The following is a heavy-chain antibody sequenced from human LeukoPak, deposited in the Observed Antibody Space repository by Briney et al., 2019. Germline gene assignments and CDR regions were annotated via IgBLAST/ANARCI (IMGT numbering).Heavy chain of an antibody. J-gene: IGHJ2*01. V-gene: IGHV3-20*04. D-gene: IGHD5-18*01. CDR3: AKGKDTLNPYWYFDV. Sequence: GGSLRLSCAASGFSFDDYAMSWVRQAPGKELEWVSGINWSGVSTGYADSVKGRFAISRDNTKNSLFLQLNSLRVEDTAFYYCAKGKDTLNPYWYFDVWGRGTLVSVSS. CDR1: GFSFDDYA. CDR2: INWSGVST.